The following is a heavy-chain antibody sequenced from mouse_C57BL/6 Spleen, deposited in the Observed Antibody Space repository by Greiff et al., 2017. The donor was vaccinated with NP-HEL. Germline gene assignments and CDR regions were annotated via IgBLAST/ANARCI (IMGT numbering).Heavy chain of an antibody. Sequence: VQLQQSGAELVRPGTSVKVSCKASGYAFTNYLIEWVKQRPGQGLEWIGVINPGSGGTYYNEKVKGKATLTADKSSSTAYMQLSSLTSEDSAVYFCARSDTYYDYEDLDYWGQGTTLTVSS. CDR2: INPGSGGT. CDR1: GYAFTNYL. V-gene: IGHV1-54*01. CDR3: ARSDTYYDYEDLDY. D-gene: IGHD2-4*01. J-gene: IGHJ2*01.